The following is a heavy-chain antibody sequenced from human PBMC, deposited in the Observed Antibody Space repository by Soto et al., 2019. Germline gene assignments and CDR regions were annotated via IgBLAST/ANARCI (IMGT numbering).Heavy chain of an antibody. D-gene: IGHD2-2*02. V-gene: IGHV1-2*04. CDR3: ARGSGVVPAAIECFDY. CDR1: GYTFTGYY. J-gene: IGHJ4*02. CDR2: INPNSGGT. Sequence: ASVKVSCKASGYTFTGYYMHWVRQAPGQGLEWMGWINPNSGGTNYAQKFQGWVTMTRDTSISTAYMELSRLRSDDTAVYYCARGSGVVPAAIECFDYWGQGTLVTVSS.